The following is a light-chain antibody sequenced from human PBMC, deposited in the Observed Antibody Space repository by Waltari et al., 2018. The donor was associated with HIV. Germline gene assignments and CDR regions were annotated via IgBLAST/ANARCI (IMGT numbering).Light chain of an antibody. J-gene: IGLJ3*02. Sequence: SSELTQPPSVSVSQVQTARITCSGDALPKQHDYWYQQKPGQAPGLVIYKDSERPSGIPERFSGSSSGTTVTLTISGVQAEDEADYYCQSADSSGTWVFGGGTKLTVL. V-gene: IGLV3-25*03. CDR2: KDS. CDR1: ALPKQH. CDR3: QSADSSGTWV.